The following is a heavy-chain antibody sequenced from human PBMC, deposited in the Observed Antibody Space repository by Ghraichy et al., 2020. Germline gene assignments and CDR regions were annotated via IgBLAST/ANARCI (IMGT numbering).Heavy chain of an antibody. D-gene: IGHD2-15*01. V-gene: IGHV3-23*01. CDR3: AKGMFRTMVAAADY. J-gene: IGHJ4*02. CDR2: ISGSGGST. CDR1: GFTFSSYA. Sequence: GGSLRLSCAASGFTFSSYAISWVRQAPGKGLEWVSSISGSGGSTYYADSVKGRFTISRDNSKNTLYLQMNSLRAEDTAVYYCAKGMFRTMVAAADYWGQGTLVTVSS.